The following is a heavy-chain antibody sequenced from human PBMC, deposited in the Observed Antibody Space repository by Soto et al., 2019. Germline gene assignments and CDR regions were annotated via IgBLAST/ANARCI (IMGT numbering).Heavy chain of an antibody. CDR1: GFTFSSYA. V-gene: IGHV3-30-3*01. CDR2: ILNDGSNK. J-gene: IGHJ4*02. Sequence: QVQLAESGGGVVQPGRSLRLSCAASGFTFSSYAMHWVRQAPGKGLEWVAVILNDGSNKYYADSVKGRFTISRDNSKNTLYLQMNSLRDEDTAMYYCARDGIVGATRGYYFDYWGQGTLVTVSS. D-gene: IGHD1-26*01. CDR3: ARDGIVGATRGYYFDY.